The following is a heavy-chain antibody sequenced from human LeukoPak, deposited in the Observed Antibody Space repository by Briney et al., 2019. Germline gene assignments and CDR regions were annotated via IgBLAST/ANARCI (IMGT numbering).Heavy chain of an antibody. CDR1: GFTVSSNY. CDR3: ATDIVATGDY. V-gene: IGHV3-53*01. D-gene: IGHD5-12*01. CDR2: IYSGGST. Sequence: GGSLGLSCAASGFTVSSNYMSWVPQAPGKGLEWVSVIYSGGSTYYADSVKGRFTISRDNSKNTLYLQMNSLRAEDTAVYYCATDIVATGDYWGQGTLVTVSS. J-gene: IGHJ4*02.